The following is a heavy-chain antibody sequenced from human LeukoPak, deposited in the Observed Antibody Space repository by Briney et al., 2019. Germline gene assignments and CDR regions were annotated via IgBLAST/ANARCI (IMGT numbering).Heavy chain of an antibody. D-gene: IGHD4-17*01. J-gene: IGHJ4*02. V-gene: IGHV3-21*06. CDR2: IGSSSTSI. CDR3: AKGQGIGDYASTDY. CDR1: GFSFSSYS. Sequence: GGSLRLSCAASGFSFSSYSMNWVRQAPGKGLEWVSSIGSSSTSIYYADSVKGRFTISRDNSKNMLYLQMNSLRAEDTAVYYCAKGQGIGDYASTDYWGQGTLVTVSS.